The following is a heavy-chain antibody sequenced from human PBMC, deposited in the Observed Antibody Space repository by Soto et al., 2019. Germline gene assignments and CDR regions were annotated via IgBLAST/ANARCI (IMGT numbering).Heavy chain of an antibody. D-gene: IGHD3-3*01. J-gene: IGHJ6*02. CDR2: IGRAGAT. Sequence: QVQLQESGPGLVKPSETLSLTCAVSGDGTLWWIWVRQPPGKGLEWIGLIGRAGATHYNPSLKIRLSMAVDTSRTQFSLTLNSVTTEDTALYYCATQTISYTWEVWGHGTTVTVSS. CDR3: ATQTISYTWEV. CDR1: GDGTLW. V-gene: IGHV4-4*02.